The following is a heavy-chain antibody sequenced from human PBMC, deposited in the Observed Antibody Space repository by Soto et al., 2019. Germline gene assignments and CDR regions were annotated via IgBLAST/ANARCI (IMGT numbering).Heavy chain of an antibody. CDR2: ISGSGGST. D-gene: IGHD3-9*01. V-gene: IGHV3-23*01. CDR3: AKDGTSYYDILTRTHYYYYGMDV. CDR1: GFTFSSYA. J-gene: IGHJ6*02. Sequence: PVGSLRLSCAASGFTFSSYAMSWVRQAPGKGLEWVSFISGSGGSTYYADSVKGRCTISRDNSKNTLYLQMNSLRAEDTAVYYCAKDGTSYYDILTRTHYYYYGMDVWAQGTTVTVSS.